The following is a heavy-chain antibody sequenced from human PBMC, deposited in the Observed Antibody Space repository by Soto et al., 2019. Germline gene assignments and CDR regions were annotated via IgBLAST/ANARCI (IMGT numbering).Heavy chain of an antibody. V-gene: IGHV4-61*01. J-gene: IGHJ6*02. D-gene: IGHD1-7*01. CDR1: GCSVSSGSYY. CDR2: IYYSGST. Sequence: SATLSLTCTVSGCSVSSGSYYWSWIRQPPGKGLEWIGYIYYSGSTNYNPSLKSRVTISVDTSKNQFSLKLSSVTAADTAVYYCARGFGTGTTVYYGMDVWGQGTTVTVS. CDR3: ARGFGTGTTVYYGMDV.